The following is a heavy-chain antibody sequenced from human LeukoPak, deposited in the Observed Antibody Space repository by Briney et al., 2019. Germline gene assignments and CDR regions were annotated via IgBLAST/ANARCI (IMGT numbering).Heavy chain of an antibody. Sequence: PGGSLRLSCAASGFTFSSYAMNWVRQSPGKGLEWVSAISGSGGSTYYADSVKGRFTISRDNAKNTLYLQMNSLRAEDTAVYYCARVRSIVVPAAIAFGAFDIWGQGTMVTVSS. CDR3: ARVRSIVVPAAIAFGAFDI. CDR2: ISGSGGST. J-gene: IGHJ3*02. V-gene: IGHV3-23*01. D-gene: IGHD2-2*01. CDR1: GFTFSSYA.